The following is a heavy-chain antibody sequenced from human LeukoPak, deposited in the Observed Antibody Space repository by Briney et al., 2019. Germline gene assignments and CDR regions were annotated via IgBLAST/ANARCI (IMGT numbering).Heavy chain of an antibody. CDR1: GCTFTSDG. Sequence: GSSVKVSCKASGCTFTSDGITWLRLAPGQGLELMGGIVPVFGRANYAQKFQGRVTITTDESTSTAYMEMSSLRSAGTAVYYCAREGWHCSSTSCFADYFDSWGQGALVTVSS. CDR3: AREGWHCSSTSCFADYFDS. D-gene: IGHD2-2*01. CDR2: IVPVFGRA. J-gene: IGHJ4*02. V-gene: IGHV1-69*05.